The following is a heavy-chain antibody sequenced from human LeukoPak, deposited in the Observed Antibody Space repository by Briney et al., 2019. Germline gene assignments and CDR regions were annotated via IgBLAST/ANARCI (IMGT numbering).Heavy chain of an antibody. CDR2: IYHSGST. D-gene: IGHD3-22*01. J-gene: IGHJ4*02. Sequence: GSGPTLVNPTQTLTLTCTFSGFSLSTSGMCVSWIRQPPGKALEWLGSIYHSGSTYYNPSLKSRVTMSVDTSKNQLSLKLSSVTAADTAVYYCATVKIDSSGYYYLDYWGQGTLVTVSS. CDR1: GFSLSTSGMC. V-gene: IGHV4-39*07. CDR3: ATVKIDSSGYYYLDY.